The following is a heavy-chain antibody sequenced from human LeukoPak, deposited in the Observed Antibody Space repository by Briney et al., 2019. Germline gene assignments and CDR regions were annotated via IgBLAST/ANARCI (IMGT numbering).Heavy chain of an antibody. CDR1: GFTVSSNY. D-gene: IGHD3-22*01. V-gene: IGHV3-53*01. Sequence: GGSLRLSCAVSGFTVSSNYMIWVRQAPGKGLEWVSVIYTGGGTYYADSVKGRFTISRDNSENTLYLQMNSRRVEDTAVYYCARASSYYYDSGGPDWGQGTLVTVSS. CDR3: ARASSYYYDSGGPD. J-gene: IGHJ4*02. CDR2: IYTGGGT.